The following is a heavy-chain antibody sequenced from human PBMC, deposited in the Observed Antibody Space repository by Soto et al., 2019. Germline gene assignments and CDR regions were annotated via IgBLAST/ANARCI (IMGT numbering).Heavy chain of an antibody. Sequence: SETLSLTCTVSGGSISSGDYYWSWIRQPPGKGLEWIGYIYYSGSTYYNPSLKSRVTISVDTSKNQFSLKLSSVTAADTAVYYCARVSAIFGVVTKPFDYWGQGTLVTVSS. CDR2: IYYSGST. J-gene: IGHJ4*02. D-gene: IGHD3-3*01. V-gene: IGHV4-30-4*01. CDR1: GGSISSGDYY. CDR3: ARVSAIFGVVTKPFDY.